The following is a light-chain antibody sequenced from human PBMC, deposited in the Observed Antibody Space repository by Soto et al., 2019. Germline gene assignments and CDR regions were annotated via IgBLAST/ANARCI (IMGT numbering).Light chain of an antibody. CDR1: SSDVGGYNY. Sequence: QSVLTQPPSASGSPGQSVTISCTGTSSDVGGYNYVSWYQQHPGKAPKFIIYEVNKRPSGVPDRFSGSKSGNTASLTVSGLQAEDEADYFCSSYAGSNNLLFGGVTKLTVL. V-gene: IGLV2-8*01. J-gene: IGLJ3*02. CDR2: EVN. CDR3: SSYAGSNNLL.